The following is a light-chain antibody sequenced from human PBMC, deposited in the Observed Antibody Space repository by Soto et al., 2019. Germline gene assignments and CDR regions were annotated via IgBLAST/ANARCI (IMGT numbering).Light chain of an antibody. CDR2: AVS. V-gene: IGKV1-39*01. J-gene: IGKJ2*01. CDR1: QSISSF. Sequence: DIQMTQSPSSLSASVGDSVTITCRASQSISSFLNWYQQKPGKAPKLLIYAVSSLLSGVPSRFSGSGSGTDFTLTISSLQPEDFATYYCQESHSALSYTFGQGTKLEIK. CDR3: QESHSALSYT.